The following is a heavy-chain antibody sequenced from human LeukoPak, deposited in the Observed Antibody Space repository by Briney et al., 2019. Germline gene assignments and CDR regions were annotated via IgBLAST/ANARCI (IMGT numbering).Heavy chain of an antibody. CDR2: IIPIFGTA. D-gene: IGHD6-13*01. V-gene: IGHV1-69*13. Sequence: SVKVSCKASGYTFTSYDINWVRQAPGQGLEWMGGIIPIFGTANYAQKFQGRVMITADESTSTAYMELSSLRSEDTAVYYCARASSSSWYGEGVVYFDYWGQGTLVTVSS. CDR3: ARASSSSWYGEGVVYFDY. J-gene: IGHJ4*02. CDR1: GYTFTSYD.